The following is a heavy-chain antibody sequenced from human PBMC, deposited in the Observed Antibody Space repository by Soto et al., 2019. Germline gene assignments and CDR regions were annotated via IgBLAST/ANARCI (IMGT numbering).Heavy chain of an antibody. CDR1: GFSLSTNRMG. J-gene: IGHJ4*02. Sequence: QITLKESGPTLVKPTQTLTLTCTFSGFSLSTNRMGVGWIRQPPGKALEWLAVIYWDDDKRYSPSLNSRLTITQHTSKRQVLLTMTAMDPADTATSYCARRRGETPGDHFDYWDQGTLVTVSS. D-gene: IGHD2-21*02. CDR2: IYWDDDK. CDR3: ARRRGETPGDHFDY. V-gene: IGHV2-5*02.